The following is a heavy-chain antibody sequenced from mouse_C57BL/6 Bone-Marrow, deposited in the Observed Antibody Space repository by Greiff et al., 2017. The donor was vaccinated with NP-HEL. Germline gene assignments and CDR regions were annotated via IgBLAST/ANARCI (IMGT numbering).Heavy chain of an antibody. CDR2: IYPGDGDT. J-gene: IGHJ3*01. CDR3: ARGAY. V-gene: IGHV1-80*01. CDR1: GYAFSSYW. Sequence: VKLMESGAELVKPGASVTISCKASGYAFSSYWMNWVKQRPGKGLEWIGQIYPGDGDTNYNGKFKDKASLTADKSSSTAYMQLSSLTSEDSAVYFCARGAYWGQGTLVTVSA.